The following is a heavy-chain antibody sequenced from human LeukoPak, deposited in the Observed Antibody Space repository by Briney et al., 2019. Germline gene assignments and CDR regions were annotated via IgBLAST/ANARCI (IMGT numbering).Heavy chain of an antibody. D-gene: IGHD5-18*01. Sequence: GGSLRLSCAASGFTFSSYSMNWVRQAPGKGLEWVSSISSSSSYIYYADSVKGRFTISRDNAKNSLYLQMNSLRAEDTAVYYCARVAASGYSYGYAFDIWGQGTMVTVSS. CDR1: GFTFSSYS. J-gene: IGHJ3*02. V-gene: IGHV3-21*01. CDR3: ARVAASGYSYGYAFDI. CDR2: ISSSSSYI.